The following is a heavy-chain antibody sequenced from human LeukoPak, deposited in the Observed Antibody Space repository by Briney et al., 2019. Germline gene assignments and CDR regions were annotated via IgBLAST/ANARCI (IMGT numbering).Heavy chain of an antibody. CDR1: GYSFTSYW. J-gene: IGHJ4*02. Sequence: ESLKISCKGSGYSFTSYWIGWVRQMPGKGLEWMGIIYPSDSDTRYSPSFQGQVTISADKSISTAYLQWSSLKASDTAMYYCARRDYGSGSYYYFDYWGQGTLVTVSS. CDR3: ARRDYGSGSYYYFDY. CDR2: IYPSDSDT. D-gene: IGHD3-10*01. V-gene: IGHV5-51*01.